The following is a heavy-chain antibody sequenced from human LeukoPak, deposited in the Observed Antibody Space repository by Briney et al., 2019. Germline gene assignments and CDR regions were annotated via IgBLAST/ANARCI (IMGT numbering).Heavy chain of an antibody. J-gene: IGHJ4*02. CDR3: AKLASLCTSTSCVRGGFDY. CDR1: GLTFSKHA. CDR2: LTGSGGST. Sequence: GGSLRLSCTASGLTFSKHAMSWVRQAPGEGLEWVSALTGSGGSTYYADSVKGRFTSSRDNSQNTLYQQMNSLRAEDTAKYYCAKLASLCTSTSCVRGGFDYWGQGTLVTVSS. D-gene: IGHD2-2*01. V-gene: IGHV3-23*01.